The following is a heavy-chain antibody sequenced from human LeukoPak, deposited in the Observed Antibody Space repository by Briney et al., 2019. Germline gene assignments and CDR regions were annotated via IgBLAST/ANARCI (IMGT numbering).Heavy chain of an antibody. J-gene: IGHJ4*01. CDR2: IYSAGST. V-gene: IGHV3-66*01. Sequence: PGGSLRLSCAASGFTVSDKYMSWVRQAPGKGLEWVSVIYSAGSTYYADSVKGRFTISRDNSKNTLYLQMNSLRAEDTAVYYCARSSSGWYDYFDYWGHGTLVTVS. D-gene: IGHD6-19*01. CDR3: ARSSSGWYDYFDY. CDR1: GFTVSDKY.